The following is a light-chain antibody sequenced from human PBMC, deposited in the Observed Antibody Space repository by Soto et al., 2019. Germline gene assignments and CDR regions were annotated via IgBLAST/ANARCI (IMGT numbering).Light chain of an antibody. J-gene: IGKJ3*01. V-gene: IGKV2-28*01. CDR1: QSLLHSNGYNY. CDR2: LGS. Sequence: DIVMTQSPLSLPVTPGEPASISCRSSQSLLHSNGYNYLDWYLQKPGQSPQLLIYLGSNRASGVPDRFSGSGSGTDFTLKIIRVEAEDVGVYYCMQALQILFTFGPGTKVDIK. CDR3: MQALQILFT.